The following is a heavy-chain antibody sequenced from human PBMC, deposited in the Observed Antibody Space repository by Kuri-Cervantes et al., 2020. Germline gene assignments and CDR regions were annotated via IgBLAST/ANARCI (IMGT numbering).Heavy chain of an antibody. CDR1: GGSFIAYY. CDR2: ISYSGST. V-gene: IGHV4-34*01. CDR3: VREIVGGGGDA. J-gene: IGHJ5*02. Sequence: SETLSLTCGVFGGSFIAYYYTWIRQPPGKGLEWVGSISYSGSTYCSPSLKSRVTVSVNTSKKQFSVKLTSVTAADTAVYYCVREIVGGGGDAWGRGTLGTVSS. D-gene: IGHD2-15*01.